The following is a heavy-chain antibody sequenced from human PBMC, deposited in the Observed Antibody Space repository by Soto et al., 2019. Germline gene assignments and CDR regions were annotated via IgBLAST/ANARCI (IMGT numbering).Heavy chain of an antibody. D-gene: IGHD3-10*01. CDR3: ARGPHYYGSGSYMDY. J-gene: IGHJ4*02. CDR2: IIPIFGTA. CDR1: GGTFSSYA. V-gene: IGHV1-69*06. Sequence: GATVKVSCKASGGTFSSYAISWVRQAPGQGLEWMGGIIPIFGTANYAQKFQGRVTITADKSTSTAYMELSSLRSEDKAVYYCARGPHYYGSGSYMDYWGQGTLVTVSS.